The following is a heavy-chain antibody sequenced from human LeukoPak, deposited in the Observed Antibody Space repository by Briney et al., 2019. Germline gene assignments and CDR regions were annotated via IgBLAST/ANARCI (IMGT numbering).Heavy chain of an antibody. CDR2: IYYSGST. D-gene: IGHD5-24*01. CDR3: ARVGEDGYTEYYFDY. CDR1: GGSISSYY. J-gene: IGHJ4*02. Sequence: TSETLSLTCTVSGGSISSYYWSWIRQPPGKGLEWIGYIYYSGSTNYNPSLKSRVTISVDTSKNQFSLKLSSVTAADTAVYYCARVGEDGYTEYYFDYWGQGTLVTVSS. V-gene: IGHV4-59*01.